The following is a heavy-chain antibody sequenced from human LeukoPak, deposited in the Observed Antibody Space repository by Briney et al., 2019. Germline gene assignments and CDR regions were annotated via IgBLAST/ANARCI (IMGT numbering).Heavy chain of an antibody. D-gene: IGHD2-2*01. J-gene: IGHJ5*02. CDR3: ARGEGYCSSTSCYSNWFDP. V-gene: IGHV4-4*07. CDR1: GGSISSYY. CDR2: IYTSGST. Sequence: PSETLSLTCTVSGGSISSYYWSWIRQPAGKGLEWIGRIYTSGSTNYNPSLKSRVTMSVDTSKNQFSLKLSSVTAADTAVYYCARGEGYCSSTSCYSNWFDPWGQGTLVTVSS.